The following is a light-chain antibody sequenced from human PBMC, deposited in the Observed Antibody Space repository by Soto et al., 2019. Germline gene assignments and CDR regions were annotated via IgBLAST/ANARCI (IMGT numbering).Light chain of an antibody. J-gene: IGLJ1*01. V-gene: IGLV2-14*01. CDR1: SSDVGGYNY. CDR3: SSYTRSSTYV. CDR2: EVS. Sequence: QSALTQPASVSGSPGQSITISCTGTSSDVGGYNYVSWYQQHPGKAPKLMIYEVSNRPSGVSNRFSGSKSGNTDSLTISGLQAEDEAEYYCSSYTRSSTYVFGTGTKLTVL.